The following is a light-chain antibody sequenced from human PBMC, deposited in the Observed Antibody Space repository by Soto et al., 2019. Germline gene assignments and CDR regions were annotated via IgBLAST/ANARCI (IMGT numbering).Light chain of an antibody. Sequence: DFQMTQSPSTLSASVGDRVTITCRASQNIRSRLAWFQQKPGKAPKLLIYEASSLESGVPQRFSGSGSQTEFTLTIRSLQTDDFSTYYCQQYHSYWTFGQGTKVE. CDR2: EAS. V-gene: IGKV1-5*01. J-gene: IGKJ1*01. CDR1: QNIRSR. CDR3: QQYHSYWT.